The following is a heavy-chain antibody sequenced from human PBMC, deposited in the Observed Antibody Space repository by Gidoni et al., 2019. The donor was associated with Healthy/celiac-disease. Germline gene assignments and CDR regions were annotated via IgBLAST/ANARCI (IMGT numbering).Heavy chain of an antibody. V-gene: IGHV3-9*01. Sequence: EVQLVESGGGLVQPGRSLRLSCAASGFTFSDYAMHWVRQAPGKGLEWVSGSSWNSGSIGYADSVKGLFTSSRDNAKNSLYLQMNSLRAEDTVLYYCANSPPPFKAAAGTGYWGQGTLVTVSS. CDR3: ANSPPPFKAAAGTGY. CDR1: GFTFSDYA. CDR2: SSWNSGSI. D-gene: IGHD6-13*01. J-gene: IGHJ4*01.